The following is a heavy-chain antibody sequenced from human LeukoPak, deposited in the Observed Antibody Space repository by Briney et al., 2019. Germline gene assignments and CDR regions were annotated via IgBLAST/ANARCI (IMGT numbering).Heavy chain of an antibody. D-gene: IGHD5-18*01. J-gene: IGHJ4*02. CDR1: GFTFSSHW. CDR2: IKQDGNEK. Sequence: PGGSLRLSCAASGFTFSSHWMNWVRQAPGKGLEWVANIKQDGNEKYYMDSVKGRFTISRDNAKNSLYLQMNSLRADDTAVYYCAREAYRDTSVDFWGQGTLVTVSS. CDR3: AREAYRDTSVDF. V-gene: IGHV3-7*05.